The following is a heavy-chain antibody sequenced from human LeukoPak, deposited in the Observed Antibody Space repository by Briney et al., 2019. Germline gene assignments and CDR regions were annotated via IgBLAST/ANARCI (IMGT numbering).Heavy chain of an antibody. J-gene: IGHJ6*03. D-gene: IGHD2-21*02. Sequence: GGSLRLSCAASGFTFSSYWMHWVRQAPGKGLVWVSHINSDGSSTNYADSVKGRFTISRDNAKNTLYLQMNSLRAEDTAVYYCARDLYCGGDCYPYYYYYYMDVWGKGTTVTISS. V-gene: IGHV3-74*01. CDR2: INSDGSST. CDR1: GFTFSSYW. CDR3: ARDLYCGGDCYPYYYYYYMDV.